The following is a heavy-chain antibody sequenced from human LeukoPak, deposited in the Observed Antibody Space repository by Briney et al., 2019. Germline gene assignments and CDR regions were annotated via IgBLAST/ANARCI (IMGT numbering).Heavy chain of an antibody. V-gene: IGHV1-18*01. CDR2: ISAYNGNT. CDR3: ARDIWDFVKWMGNDAFDI. D-gene: IGHD3/OR15-3a*01. J-gene: IGHJ3*02. Sequence: ASVKVSCKASGYTFTSYGISWVRQAPGQGLEWMGGISAYNGNTNYAQKLQGRVTMTTDTSTSTAYMELRSLRSDDTAVYYCARDIWDFVKWMGNDAFDIWGQGTMVTVSS. CDR1: GYTFTSYG.